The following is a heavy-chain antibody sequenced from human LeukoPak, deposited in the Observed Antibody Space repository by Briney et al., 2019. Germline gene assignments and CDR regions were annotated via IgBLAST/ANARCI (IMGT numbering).Heavy chain of an antibody. D-gene: IGHD3-22*01. V-gene: IGHV3-74*01. J-gene: IGHJ4*02. Sequence: GGSLRLSCAASGFTFSGYWMHWVRQAPGKGLVWVSRINSDGSDTIYADSVKGRFTISRDNAKNTLYLQMNSLRAEDTAVYYCASFPRDSKDYWGQGTLVTVSS. CDR3: ASFPRDSKDY. CDR2: INSDGSDT. CDR1: GFTFSGYW.